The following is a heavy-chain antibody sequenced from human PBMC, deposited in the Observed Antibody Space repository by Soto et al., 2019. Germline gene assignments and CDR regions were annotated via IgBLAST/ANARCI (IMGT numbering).Heavy chain of an antibody. J-gene: IGHJ4*02. CDR1: GFTFSSYA. CDR3: ARDSGSQGLDY. Sequence: QVQLVESGGGMVQPGRSLRLSCAASGFTFSSYAMHWVRQAPGKGLEWVAVISYDGSNKYYADSVKGRFTISRDNSKNTLYLQMNSLRAEDTAVYYCARDSGSQGLDYWGQGTLVTVSS. D-gene: IGHD3-10*01. V-gene: IGHV3-30-3*01. CDR2: ISYDGSNK.